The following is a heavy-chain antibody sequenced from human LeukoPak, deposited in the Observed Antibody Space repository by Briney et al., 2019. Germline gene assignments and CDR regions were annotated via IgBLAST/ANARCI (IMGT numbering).Heavy chain of an antibody. CDR2: IHSGGST. D-gene: IGHD2-15*01. CDR1: GFTVRSNY. V-gene: IGHV3-53*01. Sequence: GGSLRLSCAASGFTVRSNYMSWVRQAPGKGLEWVAVIHSGGSTDYADSVKGRFTISRDNSKNTLYLQMNSLRAEDTAVYYCASLKGYYGAAFDIWGQGTMVTVSS. CDR3: ASLKGYYGAAFDI. J-gene: IGHJ3*02.